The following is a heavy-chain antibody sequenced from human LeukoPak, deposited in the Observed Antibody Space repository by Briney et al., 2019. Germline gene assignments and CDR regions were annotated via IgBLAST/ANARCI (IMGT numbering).Heavy chain of an antibody. Sequence: GGSLRLSCAASGFTLSYNYMGWVRQAPGTGLEWVSIIYSGGSTDYVDSVKGRFTISRDDAKNTLYLQMNSLRAEVTAVYYCVRGGESTWSWGQGTLVTVSS. V-gene: IGHV3-53*01. CDR1: GFTLSYNY. CDR3: VRGGESTWS. D-gene: IGHD2-15*01. CDR2: IYSGGST. J-gene: IGHJ5*02.